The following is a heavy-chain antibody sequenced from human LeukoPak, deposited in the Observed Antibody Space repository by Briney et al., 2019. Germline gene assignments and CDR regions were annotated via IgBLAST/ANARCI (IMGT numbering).Heavy chain of an antibody. J-gene: IGHJ4*02. CDR3: ARVGLSSGWYGDY. V-gene: IGHV4-34*01. Sequence: SETLFLTCAVYGGSFSGYYWSWIRQPPGKGLEWIGEINHSGSTNYNPSLKSRVTISVDTSKNQFSLKLSSVTAADTAVYYCARVGLSSGWYGDYWGQGTLVTVSS. CDR1: GGSFSGYY. D-gene: IGHD6-19*01. CDR2: INHSGST.